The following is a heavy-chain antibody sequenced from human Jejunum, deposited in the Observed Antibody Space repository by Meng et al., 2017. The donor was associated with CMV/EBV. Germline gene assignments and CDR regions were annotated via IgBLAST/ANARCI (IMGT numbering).Heavy chain of an antibody. D-gene: IGHD6-19*01. CDR2: TYWDDHQ. V-gene: IGHV2-5*02. Sequence: QLNLEESGPTLVKPPQTLTLTCTFSGFSLSTSGVGVGWIRQPPGKALEWLGLTYWDDHQRYNPSLQSRLTITKDASKNQVVLTMTNMDPVDTATYYCAHTSGYSSGWADYWGQGTLVTVSS. CDR3: AHTSGYSSGWADY. CDR1: GFSLSTSGVG. J-gene: IGHJ4*02.